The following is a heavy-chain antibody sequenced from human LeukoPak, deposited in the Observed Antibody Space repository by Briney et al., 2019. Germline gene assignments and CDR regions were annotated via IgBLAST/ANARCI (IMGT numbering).Heavy chain of an antibody. Sequence: ASVKVSCKASGYTFTSYDINWVRQATGQGLEWMGWMNPNSGNTGYAQKFQGRVTMTRNTSISTAYMELSSLRSEDTAVYYCARDLSPYDFWSGYYAWGQGTLVTVSS. J-gene: IGHJ5*02. CDR3: ARDLSPYDFWSGYYA. V-gene: IGHV1-8*01. CDR1: GYTFTSYD. D-gene: IGHD3-3*01. CDR2: MNPNSGNT.